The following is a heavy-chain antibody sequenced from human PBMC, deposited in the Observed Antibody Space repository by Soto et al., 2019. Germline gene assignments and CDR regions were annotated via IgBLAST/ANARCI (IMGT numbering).Heavy chain of an antibody. CDR1: GFTFSSYA. J-gene: IGHJ3*02. V-gene: IGHV3-23*01. Sequence: LRRSCVGSGFTFSSYAMSWVRQAPGKGLEWLSVVVGSGGSTYYADSVKGRFIISRDNSKNTLDLQMNRLRAEDTAKYYCAHCDDSRGHYTARCAFDIWGQGKTVTVSS. CDR2: VVGSGGST. CDR3: AHCDDSRGHYTARCAFDI. D-gene: IGHD3-22*01.